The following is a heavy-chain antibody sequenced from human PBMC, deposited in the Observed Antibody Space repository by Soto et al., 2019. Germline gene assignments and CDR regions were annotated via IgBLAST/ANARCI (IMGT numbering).Heavy chain of an antibody. D-gene: IGHD6-19*01. CDR3: ATTLSPPVAGRAFDI. Sequence: SVKVSCKASGGTFSSYAISWVRQAPGQGLEWMGGIIPIFGTANYAQKFQGRVTITADESTSTAYMELSSLRSEDTAVCYCATTLSPPVAGRAFDIWGQGTMVTVSS. V-gene: IGHV1-69*13. CDR1: GGTFSSYA. CDR2: IIPIFGTA. J-gene: IGHJ3*02.